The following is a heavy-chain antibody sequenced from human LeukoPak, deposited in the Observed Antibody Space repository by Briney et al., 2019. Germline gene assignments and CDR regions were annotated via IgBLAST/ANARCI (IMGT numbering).Heavy chain of an antibody. Sequence: GGSLRLSCAASGFTFSSYSMNWVRQAPGKGLEWVSSISSSSSYIYYADSVKGRFTISRDNAKNSLYLQMNSLRAEDTAVYYCARDRVAVPGTRYFDYWGQGTLVTVSS. D-gene: IGHD6-19*01. CDR2: ISSSSSYI. CDR1: GFTFSSYS. CDR3: ARDRVAVPGTRYFDY. J-gene: IGHJ4*02. V-gene: IGHV3-21*01.